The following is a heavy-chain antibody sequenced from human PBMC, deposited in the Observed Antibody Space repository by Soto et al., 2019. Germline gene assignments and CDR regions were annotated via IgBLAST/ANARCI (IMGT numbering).Heavy chain of an antibody. V-gene: IGHV3-64D*06. D-gene: IGHD6-13*01. J-gene: IGHJ5*02. CDR3: VRGSSSWYDNNWLDP. CDR2: ISSSGSSS. Sequence: GGPLRPSCSASGFTSRTFPMHWVRQPPGKGLEYVSAISSSGSSSIFADSVKGRFTISRDNSKNTLYLQLSSLRPEDTAVYYCVRGSSSWYDNNWLDPWGQGTLVTVSS. CDR1: GFTSRTFP.